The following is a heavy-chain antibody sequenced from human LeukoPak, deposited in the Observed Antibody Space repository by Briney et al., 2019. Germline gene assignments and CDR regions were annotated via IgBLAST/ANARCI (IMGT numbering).Heavy chain of an antibody. Sequence: GGSLRLSCAASGFTFSSYWMHWVRQAPGKGLVWVSHINSDGSSTTYADSVKGRFTITRDNAKNTLYLQMNSLRAEDTAVYYCARDSYGGSYCPEYWGQGTLVTVSS. D-gene: IGHD1-26*01. V-gene: IGHV3-74*01. J-gene: IGHJ4*02. CDR1: GFTFSSYW. CDR2: INSDGSST. CDR3: ARDSYGGSYCPEY.